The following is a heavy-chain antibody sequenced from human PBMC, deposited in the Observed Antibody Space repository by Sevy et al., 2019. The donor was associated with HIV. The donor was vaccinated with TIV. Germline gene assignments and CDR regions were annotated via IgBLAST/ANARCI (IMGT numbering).Heavy chain of an antibody. CDR1: GYTFTGYY. CDR2: INPNSGGT. J-gene: IGHJ4*02. CDR3: ARGSSSWDYYFDY. Sequence: ASVKVSCKASGYTFTGYYMHWVRQAPGQGLEWMGWINPNSGGTNYAQKFQGWVTMTRETSISTAYMELSRLRSDDTAVYYCARGSSSWDYYFDYWGQGTLVTVSS. D-gene: IGHD6-13*01. V-gene: IGHV1-2*04.